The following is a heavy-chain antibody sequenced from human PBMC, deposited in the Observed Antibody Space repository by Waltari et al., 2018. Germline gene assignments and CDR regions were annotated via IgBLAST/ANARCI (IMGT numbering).Heavy chain of an antibody. V-gene: IGHV4-38-2*01. CDR1: GYSISSGYY. CDR3: ARKPYGSGIY. D-gene: IGHD2-15*01. CDR2: IYHSGST. J-gene: IGHJ4*02. Sequence: QVQLQESGPGLVKPSETLSLTCAVSGYSISSGYYWGWIRQPPGKGLEWIGSIYHSGSTSYNPSLKSRVTISADTSKNQFSLKLSSVTAADTAVYYCARKPYGSGIYWGQGTLVTVSS.